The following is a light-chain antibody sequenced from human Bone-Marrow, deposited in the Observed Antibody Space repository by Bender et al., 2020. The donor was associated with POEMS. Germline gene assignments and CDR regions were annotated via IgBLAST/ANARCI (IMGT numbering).Light chain of an antibody. Sequence: QSALTQPASVSGSPGQSITFSCTGTASDIGSYNFVSWYQQHPGKAPKLVIYEGDKRPSGISSRFSGSKSGNTASLTISGLQTEDEAHYYCCSYAGTSSWVFGGGTKLTVL. J-gene: IGLJ3*02. CDR2: EGD. CDR1: ASDIGSYNF. V-gene: IGLV2-23*01. CDR3: CSYAGTSSWV.